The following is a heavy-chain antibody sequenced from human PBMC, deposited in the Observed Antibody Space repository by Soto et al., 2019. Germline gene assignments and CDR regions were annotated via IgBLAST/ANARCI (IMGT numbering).Heavy chain of an antibody. Sequence: PGGSLRLSCTASGFTFGDYVLSWVRQAPGKGPEWVAFIRSKVHGGTTEYAASVKGRFTISRDESETIAYLQMNSLKTEDSAVYYCRVGHDILSGFPCYYGVDVWGQGTTVTVSS. J-gene: IGHJ6*02. V-gene: IGHV3-49*04. CDR1: GFTFGDYV. CDR3: RVGHDILSGFPCYYGVDV. CDR2: IRSKVHGGTT. D-gene: IGHD3-9*01.